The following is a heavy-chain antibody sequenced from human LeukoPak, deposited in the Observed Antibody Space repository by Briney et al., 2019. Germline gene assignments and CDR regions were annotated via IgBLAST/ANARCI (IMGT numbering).Heavy chain of an antibody. CDR2: ISYDGSNK. Sequence: PGRSLRLSCAASGFTFSSYGMHWVRQAPGKGLEWVAVISYDGSNKYYADSVKGRFTISRDNSKNTLYLQMNSLRAEDTAVYYCAKSPSAWASDRSGLRGYYFDYWGQGTLVTVSS. CDR1: GFTFSSYG. J-gene: IGHJ4*02. CDR3: AKSPSAWASDRSGLRGYYFDY. V-gene: IGHV3-30*18. D-gene: IGHD3-22*01.